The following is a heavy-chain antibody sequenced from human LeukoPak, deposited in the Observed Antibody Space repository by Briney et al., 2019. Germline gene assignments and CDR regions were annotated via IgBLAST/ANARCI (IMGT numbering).Heavy chain of an antibody. CDR1: GGSISSSSYY. V-gene: IGHV4-39*07. CDR2: IYYSGST. Sequence: SETLSLTCTVSGGSISSSSYYWGWIRQPPGKGLEWIGSIYYSGSTNYNPSLKSRVTISIDTSKNQFSLKLSFVTAADTAVYYCARVEEGYGSGRRENYYYYYMDVWGKGSTVTISS. J-gene: IGHJ6*03. CDR3: ARVEEGYGSGRRENYYYYYMDV. D-gene: IGHD3-10*01.